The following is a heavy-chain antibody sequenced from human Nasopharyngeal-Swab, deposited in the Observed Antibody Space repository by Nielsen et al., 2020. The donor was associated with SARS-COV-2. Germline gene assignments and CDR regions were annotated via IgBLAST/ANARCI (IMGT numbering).Heavy chain of an antibody. CDR3: ARVRFLEWLFPLYYYYGMDV. J-gene: IGHJ6*02. Sequence: GESLKISCAASGLTFSSYSMNWVRQAPGKGLEWVSSISSSSSYIYYADSVKGRFTISRDNAKNSLYLQMNSLRAEDTAVYYCARVRFLEWLFPLYYYYGMDVWGQGTTVTVSS. V-gene: IGHV3-21*01. CDR1: GLTFSSYS. D-gene: IGHD3-3*01. CDR2: ISSSSSYI.